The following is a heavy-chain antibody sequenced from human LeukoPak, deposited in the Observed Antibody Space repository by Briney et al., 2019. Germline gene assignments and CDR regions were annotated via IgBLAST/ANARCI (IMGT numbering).Heavy chain of an antibody. V-gene: IGHV4-31*03. CDR1: GASISSGSYY. Sequence: PSETLSLTCTVSGASISSGSYYWSWIRQHPGKGLEWIGYIYYSGTAYYNPSLKSRLTISVDTSENQFSLKLSSVTAADTAVYYCARDRSGRGYSYGFDYWGRGTLVTVSS. CDR2: IYYSGTA. J-gene: IGHJ4*02. CDR3: ARDRSGRGYSYGFDY. D-gene: IGHD5-18*01.